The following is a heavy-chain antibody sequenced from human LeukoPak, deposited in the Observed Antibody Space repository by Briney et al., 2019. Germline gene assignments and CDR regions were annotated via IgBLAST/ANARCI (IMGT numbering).Heavy chain of an antibody. V-gene: IGHV3-23*01. CDR3: VKDRTPDGYYSVDY. D-gene: IGHD2-2*03. CDR1: GFAFNIYA. Sequence: PGGSLRLSCAASGFAFNIYAMNWVRQAPGKGLGWVALIIGNAGRTEYADSVKGRFTIARDNSKYTLDLYMNSLRVEDTAVYYCVKDRTPDGYYSVDYWGQGTLVTVSS. CDR2: IIGNAGRT. J-gene: IGHJ4*02.